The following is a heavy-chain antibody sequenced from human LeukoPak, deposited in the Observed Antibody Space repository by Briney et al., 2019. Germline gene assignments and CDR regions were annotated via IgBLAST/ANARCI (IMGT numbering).Heavy chain of an antibody. CDR1: GGSFSGYY. Sequence: PSETLSLTCAVYGGSFSGYYWSWIRQPPGKGLEWIGEINHSGSTNYNPSLKSRVTISVDTSKNQFSLKLSSVTAADTAVYYCATYTVTTESVEYWGQGTLVTVSS. CDR3: ATYTVTTESVEY. V-gene: IGHV4-34*01. CDR2: INHSGST. J-gene: IGHJ4*02. D-gene: IGHD4-17*01.